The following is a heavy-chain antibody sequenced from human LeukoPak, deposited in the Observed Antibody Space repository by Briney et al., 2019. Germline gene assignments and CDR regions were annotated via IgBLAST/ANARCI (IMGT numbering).Heavy chain of an antibody. V-gene: IGHV3-21*01. J-gene: IGHJ1*01. D-gene: IGHD4-17*01. CDR3: ASRYGDSGDFQH. CDR2: ISSSSSYI. Sequence: GGSLRLSCAASGFTFSSYSMKWVRQAPGKGLEWVSSISSSSSYIYYADSVKGRLTISRENAKNSLYLQMNSLRAEDTAVYYCASRYGDSGDFQHWGQGTLVTVSS. CDR1: GFTFSSYS.